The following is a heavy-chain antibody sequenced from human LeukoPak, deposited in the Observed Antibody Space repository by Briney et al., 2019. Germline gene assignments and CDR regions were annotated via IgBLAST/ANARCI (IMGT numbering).Heavy chain of an antibody. J-gene: IGHJ4*02. Sequence: GASVEVSCEVYGYTLTELSMHWVRQPPGNGLEWMGGFDPQDGQTIYAQTFQGRVTMTEDTSTNTAYMELSRVRSQDTAVYYCASEAAYYCLGRRFLYWGQGALVT. CDR3: ASEAAYYCLGRRFLY. CDR2: FDPQDGQT. D-gene: IGHD3-10*01. V-gene: IGHV1-24*01. CDR1: GYTLTELS.